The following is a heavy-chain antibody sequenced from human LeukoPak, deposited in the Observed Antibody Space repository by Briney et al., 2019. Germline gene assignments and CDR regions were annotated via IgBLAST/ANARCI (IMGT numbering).Heavy chain of an antibody. J-gene: IGHJ4*02. CDR1: GYTFTAQY. D-gene: IGHD2-21*01. CDR3: ASYPRNIPTPPFDY. V-gene: IGHV1-2*02. CDR2: INPNNGDT. Sequence: ASVKVSCKTSGYTFTAQYMHWVRQAPGQGLEWMGWINPNNGDTKYAQSFLGRVTMTRDTSTTTAYMELSSLRSDDTAIHFCASYPRNIPTPPFDYWGQGTLVTVSS.